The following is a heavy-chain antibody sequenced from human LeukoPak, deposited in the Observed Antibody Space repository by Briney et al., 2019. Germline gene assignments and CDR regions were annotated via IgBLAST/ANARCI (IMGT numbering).Heavy chain of an antibody. Sequence: VASVKVSCKASGYTFTGYYMHWVRQAPGQGLEWMGWVGPYHGNTTYAQKFQGRLAMTTDKSMTTAYMELRSLTSDDTALYYCAKNFRTLASRRTSPFDSWGQGTLVIVSS. CDR3: AKNFRTLASRRTSPFDS. CDR1: GYTFTGYY. J-gene: IGHJ4*02. V-gene: IGHV1-18*04. CDR2: VGPYHGNT. D-gene: IGHD6-6*01.